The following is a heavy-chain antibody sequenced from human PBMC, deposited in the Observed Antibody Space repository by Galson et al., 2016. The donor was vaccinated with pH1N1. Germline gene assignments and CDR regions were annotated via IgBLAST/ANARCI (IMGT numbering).Heavy chain of an antibody. J-gene: IGHJ4*02. CDR2: IYWDADK. V-gene: IGHV2-5*05. D-gene: IGHD4-23*01. CDR3: AHKPNYGGNVFDY. Sequence: LAEVNLTHTRTLTHTLSGYSFATSGGGVGWIRQPPGKALGWIALIYWDADKRHGPSLKSRPTITQDTSKNQVVRTMTNMDPVDTATYYCAHKPNYGGNVFDYWGQGTLVTVSS. CDR1: GYSFATSGGG.